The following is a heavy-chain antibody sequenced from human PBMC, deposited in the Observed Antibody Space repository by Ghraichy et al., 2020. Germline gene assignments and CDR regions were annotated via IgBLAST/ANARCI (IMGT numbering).Heavy chain of an antibody. D-gene: IGHD3-10*01. CDR2: ISGSGGST. CDR1: GFTFSSYA. Sequence: GESLNISCAASGFTFSSYAMSWVRQAPGKGLEWVSAISGSGGSTYYADSVKGRFTISRDNSKNTLYLQMNSLRAEDTAVYYCAKPSPGSGSYYNNFDYWGQGTLVTVSS. V-gene: IGHV3-23*01. CDR3: AKPSPGSGSYYNNFDY. J-gene: IGHJ4*02.